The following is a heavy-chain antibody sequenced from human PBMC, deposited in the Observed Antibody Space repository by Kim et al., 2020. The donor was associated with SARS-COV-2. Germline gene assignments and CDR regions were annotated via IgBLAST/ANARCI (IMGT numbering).Heavy chain of an antibody. D-gene: IGHD4-17*01. CDR2: IYSGGST. CDR3: ARDWDYGDYLDYYDGMDV. J-gene: IGHJ6*02. Sequence: GGSLRLSCAASGFTVSSNYMSWVRQAPGKGLEWVSVIYSGGSTYYAASVKGRFTISRDNSKNTLYLQMNSLRAEDTAVYYCARDWDYGDYLDYYDGMDVWGQGTPVTVSS. V-gene: IGHV3-66*01. CDR1: GFTVSSNY.